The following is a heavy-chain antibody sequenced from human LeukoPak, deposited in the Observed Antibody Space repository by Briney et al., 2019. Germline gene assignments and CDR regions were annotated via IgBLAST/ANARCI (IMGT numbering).Heavy chain of an antibody. CDR3: TGGPGY. Sequence: GSLRLTCAASGFTFSNYWMSLVRQAPGKGLEWVANIKKDGSDKYYVDSVKGRFTISRDNAKKSLFLQMNSLRAEDTAVYYCTGGPGYWGQGTLVTVSS. CDR1: GFTFSNYW. CDR2: IKKDGSDK. V-gene: IGHV3-7*01. D-gene: IGHD2-15*01. J-gene: IGHJ4*02.